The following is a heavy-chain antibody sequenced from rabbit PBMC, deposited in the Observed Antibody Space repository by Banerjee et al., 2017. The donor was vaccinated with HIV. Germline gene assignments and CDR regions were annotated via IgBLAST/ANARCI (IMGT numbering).Heavy chain of an antibody. Sequence: QSLEESGGDLVKPGASLTLTCTASGFSFSRNYHMCWVRQAPGKGLEWIACIYAGSSGSTYYASWAKGRFTISKTSSTTVTLQMTRLTAADTATYFCARDPYGVSNHNLWGQGTLVTVS. D-gene: IGHD2-1*01. V-gene: IGHV1S40*01. CDR1: GFSFSRNYH. J-gene: IGHJ4*01. CDR3: ARDPYGVSNHNL. CDR2: IYAGSSGST.